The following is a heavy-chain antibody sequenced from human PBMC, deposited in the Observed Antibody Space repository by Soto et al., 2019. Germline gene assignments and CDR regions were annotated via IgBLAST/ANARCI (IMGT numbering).Heavy chain of an antibody. Sequence: ELQLLESGGGLVQPGGSLRLSCAASEFTFRNYAMTWVRQAPGKGLEWVSSIDGSGGGAYYSDSVKGRFTLSRDDSQKTLYLQMRSLRVDDTAVYYCANDAVSANGEWDWFDPGAREPWSPSPQ. CDR2: IDGSGGGA. D-gene: IGHD2-21*02. J-gene: IGHJ5*02. CDR3: ANDAVSANGEWDWFDP. CDR1: EFTFRNYA. V-gene: IGHV3-23*01.